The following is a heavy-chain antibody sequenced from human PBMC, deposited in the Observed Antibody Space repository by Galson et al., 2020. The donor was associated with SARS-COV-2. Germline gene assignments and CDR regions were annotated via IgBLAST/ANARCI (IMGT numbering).Heavy chain of an antibody. V-gene: IGHV1-3*01. CDR2: INAGNGNT. Sequence: ASVKVSCKASGYTFTSYAMHWVRQAPGQRLEWMGWINAGNGNTKYSQTFQGRVTITRDTSASTAYMELSSLRSEDTAVYYCARDAVLLWFGELYPDAFDIWGQGTMVTVSS. J-gene: IGHJ3*02. CDR1: GYTFTSYA. CDR3: ARDAVLLWFGELYPDAFDI. D-gene: IGHD3-10*01.